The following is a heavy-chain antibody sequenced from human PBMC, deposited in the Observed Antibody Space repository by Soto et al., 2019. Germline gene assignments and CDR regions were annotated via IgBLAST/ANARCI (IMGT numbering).Heavy chain of an antibody. V-gene: IGHV1-69*06. CDR3: AREVHIVATIAHFDY. Sequence: EASVKVSCKASGGTFSSYAISWVRQAPGQGLEWMGGIIPIFGTANYAQKFQGRVTITADKSTSTAYMELSSMRSEDTAVYYCAREVHIVATIAHFDYWGQGTLVTVSS. CDR2: IIPIFGTA. J-gene: IGHJ4*02. D-gene: IGHD5-12*01. CDR1: GGTFSSYA.